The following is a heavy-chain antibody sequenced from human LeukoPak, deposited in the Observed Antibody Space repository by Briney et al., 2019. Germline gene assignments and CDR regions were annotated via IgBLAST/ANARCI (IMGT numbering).Heavy chain of an antibody. J-gene: IGHJ5*02. CDR3: ARHDGYWSDGSCRYWFDP. D-gene: IGHD2-15*01. Sequence: GESLKIPCKGSGYSFTSYWISWGRQMPGEGLEWMGRIASSDSYTKYCPSIQGHVTISADKSITTAYLQWSSLEASDTAMYYCARHDGYWSDGSCRYWFDPWGQGTPVTVSS. V-gene: IGHV5-10-1*01. CDR2: IASSDSYT. CDR1: GYSFTSYW.